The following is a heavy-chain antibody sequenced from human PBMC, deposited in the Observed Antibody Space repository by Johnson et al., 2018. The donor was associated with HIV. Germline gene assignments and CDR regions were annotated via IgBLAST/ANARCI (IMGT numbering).Heavy chain of an antibody. J-gene: IGHJ3*02. Sequence: VQLVESGGGLVQPGGSLRLSCAASGFTVSRNYMSWVRQAPGKGLEWVSVIYSGGSTYYVDSVNGRFTISRDNAKNSLYLQMNSLRAEDTAVYYCVREEGNDILTRGDAFDIWGQGTLVTVSS. CDR1: GFTVSRNY. D-gene: IGHD3-9*01. V-gene: IGHV3-66*01. CDR3: VREEGNDILTRGDAFDI. CDR2: IYSGGST.